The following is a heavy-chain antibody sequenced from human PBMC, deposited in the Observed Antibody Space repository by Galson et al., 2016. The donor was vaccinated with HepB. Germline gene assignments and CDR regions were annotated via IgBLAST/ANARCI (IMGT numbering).Heavy chain of an antibody. V-gene: IGHV2-5*02. CDR3: APYYYDRSGYYFRTQGYFDY. CDR2: IYWDDDK. D-gene: IGHD3-22*01. Sequence: PALVKPTQTLTLTCTFSGFSLSTSGVGVGWIRQPPGKALEWLALIYWDDDKRYSPSLKSRLTITKDTPKNQVVLTMTNMDPVDTATYYCAPYYYDRSGYYFRTQGYFDYWGQGTLVTVSS. CDR1: GFSLSTSGVG. J-gene: IGHJ4*02.